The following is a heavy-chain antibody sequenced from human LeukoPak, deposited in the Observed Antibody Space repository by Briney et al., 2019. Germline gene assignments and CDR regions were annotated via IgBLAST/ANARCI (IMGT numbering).Heavy chain of an antibody. V-gene: IGHV3-21*01. Sequence: KTGGSLRLSCAASGFTFSSYSMNWVRQAPGKGLEWVSSISSSSSYIYYADSVKGRFTISRDNAKNSLYLQMNSLRAEDTAVYYCASSRGAVAANADWCFDLWGRGTLVTVSS. CDR2: ISSSSSYI. CDR3: ASSRGAVAANADWCFDL. CDR1: GFTFSSYS. J-gene: IGHJ2*01. D-gene: IGHD6-19*01.